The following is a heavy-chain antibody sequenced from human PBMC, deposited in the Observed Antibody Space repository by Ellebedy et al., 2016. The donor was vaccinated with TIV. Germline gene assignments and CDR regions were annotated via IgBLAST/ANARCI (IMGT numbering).Heavy chain of an antibody. D-gene: IGHD2/OR15-2a*01. CDR1: GFTFSNFA. CDR2: ISYDGTNK. J-gene: IGHJ4*01. Sequence: GESLKISCAASGFTFSNFAMHWVRQAPGKGLEWVAIISYDGTNKYYADSVKGRFTISRDNSKDTLFLQMNSLRPEDTAVYYCARDFLSYFDSWGQGTLITVSS. CDR3: ARDFLSYFDS. V-gene: IGHV3-30*01.